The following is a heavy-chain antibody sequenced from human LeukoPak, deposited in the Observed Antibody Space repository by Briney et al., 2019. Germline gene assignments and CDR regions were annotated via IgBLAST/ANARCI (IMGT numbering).Heavy chain of an antibody. D-gene: IGHD3-22*01. CDR1: GFTFSSYG. CDR3: AKHRFESGGYHSTD. Sequence: PGGSLRLSCAASGFTFSSYGMHWVRQAPGKGLEWVAVISYDGSNKYYADSEKGRFTISRDNSKNTLYLQMNSLRDEDTAVYYCAKHRFESGGYHSTDWGQGTLVTVSS. CDR2: ISYDGSNK. V-gene: IGHV3-30*18. J-gene: IGHJ4*02.